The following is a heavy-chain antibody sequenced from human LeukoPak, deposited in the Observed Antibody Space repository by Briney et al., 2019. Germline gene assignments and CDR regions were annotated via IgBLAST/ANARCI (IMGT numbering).Heavy chain of an antibody. CDR2: IYYTGST. CDR3: ARLVTTVNPEGFDP. V-gene: IGHV4-59*01. J-gene: IGHJ5*02. D-gene: IGHD4-11*01. Sequence: SETLSLTCTVSGGSISSYYWSWIRQPPGKGLEWIGYIYYTGSTNYNPSLKSRVTISVDTSKNQLSLKVSSVTAADTAVYYCARLVTTVNPEGFDPWGQGTLVTVSS. CDR1: GGSISSYY.